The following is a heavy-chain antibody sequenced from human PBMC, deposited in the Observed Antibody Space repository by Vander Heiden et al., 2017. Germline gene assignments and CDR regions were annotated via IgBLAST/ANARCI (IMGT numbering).Heavy chain of an antibody. J-gene: IGHJ4*02. V-gene: IGHV3-11*01. CDR1: GFTFSDNY. CDR2: ISTVGSTI. D-gene: IGHD3-10*01. CDR3: ARTSSGVYFDY. Sequence: QVQPVESGGGLVPPAGSLRLSCASHGFTFSDNYMSWIRQAPGKGLEWVSYISTVGSTISYADSVKGRCTISRDNAKNALYLQMNSLRAEDTAVYYCARTSSGVYFDYWGQGTLVTVSS.